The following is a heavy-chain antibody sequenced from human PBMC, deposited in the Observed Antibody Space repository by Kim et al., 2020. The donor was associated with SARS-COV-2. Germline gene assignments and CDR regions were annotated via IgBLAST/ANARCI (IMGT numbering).Heavy chain of an antibody. CDR3: ARGFCSGGTCDKGGH. V-gene: IGHV1-2*02. CDR2: INPNNGGT. Sequence: ASVKVSCKASGYAFTGYTMHWMRQAPGQGLEWMGWINPNNGGTNYAQKFQGRVALTRDTSISTVYMELTRLTSDDTAVYYCARGFCSGGTCDKGGHWGQGTLVTVSS. D-gene: IGHD2-15*01. CDR1: GYAFTGYT. J-gene: IGHJ4*02.